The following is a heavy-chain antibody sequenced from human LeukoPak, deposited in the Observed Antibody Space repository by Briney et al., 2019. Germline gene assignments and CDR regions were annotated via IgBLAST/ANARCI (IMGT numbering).Heavy chain of an antibody. Sequence: GGSLRLSCAASGFTFSSYAMNWVRQAPGKGLEWVSGISGSGGSTYYADSVKGRFTVSRDNSKNTLYLQMNSLRAEDTAVYYCARRTILTAPLDYWGQGTLVTVSP. CDR1: GFTFSSYA. J-gene: IGHJ4*02. V-gene: IGHV3-23*01. D-gene: IGHD3-9*01. CDR3: ARRTILTAPLDY. CDR2: ISGSGGST.